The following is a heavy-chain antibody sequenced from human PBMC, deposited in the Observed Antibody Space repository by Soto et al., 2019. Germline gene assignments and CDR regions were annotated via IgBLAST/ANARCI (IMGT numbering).Heavy chain of an antibody. V-gene: IGHV3-30-3*01. CDR1: GFTFSSYA. CDR2: ISYDGSNK. CDR3: ASLREWLVKGVFDY. Sequence: GGSLRLSCAASGFTFSSYAMHWVRQAPGKGLERVAVISYDGSNKYYADSVKGRFTISRDNSKNTLYLQMNSLRAEDTAVYYCASLREWLVKGVFDYWGQGTLVTVSS. J-gene: IGHJ4*02. D-gene: IGHD6-19*01.